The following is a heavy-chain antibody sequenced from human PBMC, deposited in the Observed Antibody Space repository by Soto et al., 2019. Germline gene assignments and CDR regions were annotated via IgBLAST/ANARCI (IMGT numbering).Heavy chain of an antibody. Sequence: SETRSLSFAVYGGSFSVYYWIWIRQPPGKGLEWIGEINHSGSTNYNPSLKSRVTISVDTSKNQFSLKLSSVTAADTAVYYCARALRYFDWPSGYYYGMDVWGQGTTVTVSS. D-gene: IGHD3-9*01. V-gene: IGHV4-34*01. CDR2: INHSGST. CDR3: ARALRYFDWPSGYYYGMDV. J-gene: IGHJ6*02. CDR1: GGSFSVYY.